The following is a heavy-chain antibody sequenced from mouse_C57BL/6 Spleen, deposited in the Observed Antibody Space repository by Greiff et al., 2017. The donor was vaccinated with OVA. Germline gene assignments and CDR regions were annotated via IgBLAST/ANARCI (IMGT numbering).Heavy chain of an antibody. D-gene: IGHD2-5*01. Sequence: VHLVESGAELVKPGASVKISCKASGYAFSSYWMNWVKQRPGKGLEWIGQIYPGDGDTNYNGKFKGKATLTADKSSSTAYMQLSSLTSEDSAVYFCAREGTSYSNYWYFDVWGTGTTVTVSS. V-gene: IGHV1-80*01. CDR1: GYAFSSYW. CDR2: IYPGDGDT. CDR3: AREGTSYSNYWYFDV. J-gene: IGHJ1*03.